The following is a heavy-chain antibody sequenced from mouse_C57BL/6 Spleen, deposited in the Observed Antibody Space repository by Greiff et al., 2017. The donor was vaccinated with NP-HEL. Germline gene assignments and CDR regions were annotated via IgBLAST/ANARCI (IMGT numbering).Heavy chain of an antibody. CDR2: INPSNGGT. V-gene: IGHV1-53*01. J-gene: IGHJ2*01. Sequence: QVQLQQPGTELVKPGASVKLSCKASGYTFTSYWMHWVKQRPGQGREWIGNINPSNGGTNYNEKFKSKATLTVDKSSSTAYMQLSSLTSEDSAVYYCATTVVAKGYYFDYWGQGTTLTVSS. CDR1: GYTFTSYW. CDR3: ATTVVAKGYYFDY. D-gene: IGHD1-1*01.